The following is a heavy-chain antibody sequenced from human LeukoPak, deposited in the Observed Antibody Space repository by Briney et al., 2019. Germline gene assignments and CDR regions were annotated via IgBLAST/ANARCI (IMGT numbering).Heavy chain of an antibody. Sequence: GASVKVSCKASGYTFTGYYMHWVRQAPGQGLEWMGWINPNSGGTNYAQKFQGRVTMTRDTSISTAYMELSRLRSDDTAVYYCALSSRSSSSWYPPLDFDYWGQGTLVTVSS. V-gene: IGHV1-2*02. CDR2: INPNSGGT. D-gene: IGHD6-13*01. CDR3: ALSSRSSSSWYPPLDFDY. J-gene: IGHJ4*02. CDR1: GYTFTGYY.